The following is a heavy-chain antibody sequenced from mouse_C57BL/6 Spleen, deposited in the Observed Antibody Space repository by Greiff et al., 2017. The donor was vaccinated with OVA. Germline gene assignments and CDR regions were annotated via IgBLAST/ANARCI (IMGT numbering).Heavy chain of an antibody. CDR3: GRESTVVAFHWYFDV. V-gene: IGHV1-81*01. CDR1: GYTFTSYG. J-gene: IGHJ1*03. Sequence: QVQLQQSGAELARPGASVKLSCKASGYTFTSYGISWVKQRTGQGLEWIGEIYPRSGNTYYNEKFKGKATLTADKTASTAYIEIRSLTSEDSAVYFCGRESTVVAFHWYFDVWGTGTTVTVSS. D-gene: IGHD1-1*01. CDR2: IYPRSGNT.